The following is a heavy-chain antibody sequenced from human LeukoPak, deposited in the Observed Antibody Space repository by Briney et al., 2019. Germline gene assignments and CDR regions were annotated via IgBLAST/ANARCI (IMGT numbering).Heavy chain of an antibody. CDR2: IYSGGST. V-gene: IGHV3-66*01. J-gene: IGHJ4*02. D-gene: IGHD3-10*01. CDR3: AKRDLWFGFDY. Sequence: GGSLRLSCAASEFSVGSNYMTWVRQAPGKGLEWVSLIYSGGSTYYADSVKGRFTISRDNSKNTLYLQMNSLRAEDTAVYYCAKRDLWFGFDYWGQGTLVTVSS. CDR1: EFSVGSNY.